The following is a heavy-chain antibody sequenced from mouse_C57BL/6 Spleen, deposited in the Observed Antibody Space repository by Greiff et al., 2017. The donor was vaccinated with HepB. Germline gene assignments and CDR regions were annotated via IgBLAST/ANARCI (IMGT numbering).Heavy chain of an antibody. J-gene: IGHJ4*01. Sequence: EVQRVESGGGLVKPGGSLKLSCAASGFTFSDYGMHWVRQAPEKGLEWVAYISSGSSTIYYADTVKGRFTISRDNAKNTLFLQMTSLRSEDTAMYYCALGDDYAMDYWGQGTSVTVSS. CDR1: GFTFSDYG. D-gene: IGHD3-3*01. CDR2: ISSGSSTI. CDR3: ALGDDYAMDY. V-gene: IGHV5-17*01.